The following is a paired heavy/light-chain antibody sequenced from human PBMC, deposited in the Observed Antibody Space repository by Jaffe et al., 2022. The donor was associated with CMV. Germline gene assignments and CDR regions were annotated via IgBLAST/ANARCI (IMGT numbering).Light chain of an antibody. CDR3: QQRSNWPPIT. V-gene: IGKV3-11*01. CDR2: DAS. CDR1: QSISNY. Sequence: EIVLTQSPATLSLSPGDGATLACRASQSISNYVAWYQQKPGQAPRLLIYDASNRATGIPARFSGSGYGTDFTLTISSLEPEDFAVYYCQQRSNWPPITFGQGTRLEI. J-gene: IGKJ5*01.
Heavy chain of an antibody. CDR2: IGATGGVT. D-gene: IGHD3-10*01. Sequence: EVQLVESGGGLVQPGASLRLSCAASGFTCCNYAMSWVRQAPGKGLEWVSLIGATGGVTYYADSVKGRFTISRDNSKNTVYLQMNSLRAEDTARYYCAKDLDGPRGADWGQGTLLTVSS. CDR1: GFTCCNYA. CDR3: AKDLDGPRGAD. J-gene: IGHJ4*02. V-gene: IGHV3-23*04.